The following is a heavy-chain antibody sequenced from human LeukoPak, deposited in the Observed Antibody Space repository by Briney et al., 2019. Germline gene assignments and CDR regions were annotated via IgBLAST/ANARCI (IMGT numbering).Heavy chain of an antibody. Sequence: VASVKVSCKASGGTFSSYAISWVRQAPGQGLEWMGGIIPIFGTANYAQKFQGRVTITTDESTSTAYMELSSLRSEDTAVYYCAGNRYSYAEHYFDYWGQGTPVTVSS. CDR3: AGNRYSYAEHYFDY. CDR1: GGTFSSYA. J-gene: IGHJ4*02. V-gene: IGHV1-69*05. D-gene: IGHD5-18*01. CDR2: IIPIFGTA.